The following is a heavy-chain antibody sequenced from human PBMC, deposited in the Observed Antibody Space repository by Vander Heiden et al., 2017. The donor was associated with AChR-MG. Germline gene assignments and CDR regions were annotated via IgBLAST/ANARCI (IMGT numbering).Heavy chain of an antibody. CDR3: ARGRHNKPPPSYYFDY. CDR1: GGSVSSGSYY. J-gene: IGHJ4*02. D-gene: IGHD1-1*01. V-gene: IGHV4-61*01. CDR2: IYYSGST. Sequence: QVQLQESGPGLVKPSETLSLNCTVSGGSVSSGSYYRSWIRKPPGKGLEWIWYIYYSGSTNYNPSLKSRVTISVDTSKNQFSLKLSSVTAADTAVYYCARGRHNKPPPSYYFDYWGQGTLVTVSS.